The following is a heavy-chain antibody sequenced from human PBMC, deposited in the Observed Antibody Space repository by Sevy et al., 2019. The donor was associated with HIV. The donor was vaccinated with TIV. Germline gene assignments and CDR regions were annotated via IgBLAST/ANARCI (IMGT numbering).Heavy chain of an antibody. J-gene: IGHJ4*02. CDR1: GFTFSSYA. Sequence: GGSLRLSCAASGFTFSSYAMHWVRQAPGKGLEWVAVISYDGSDKYYADSVKGRFTISRDNSKNTLYLQMNSLRAEDTAVYYCARALYSSGWDYWGQGTLVTVSS. V-gene: IGHV3-30-3*01. CDR2: ISYDGSDK. D-gene: IGHD6-19*01. CDR3: ARALYSSGWDY.